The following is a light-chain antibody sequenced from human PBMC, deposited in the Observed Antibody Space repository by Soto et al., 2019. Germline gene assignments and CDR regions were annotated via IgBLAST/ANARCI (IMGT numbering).Light chain of an antibody. J-gene: IGKJ4*01. Sequence: DIQMTQSPSTLSASVGDRVTITCRASQSISNSLAWYQQKPGKAPNLLIYKASSLESGVPSRFSGSGSGTEFTITISSLQPDDFATYYCRQCVSYPVTFGGGTKVEMK. CDR2: KAS. CDR3: RQCVSYPVT. CDR1: QSISNS. V-gene: IGKV1-5*03.